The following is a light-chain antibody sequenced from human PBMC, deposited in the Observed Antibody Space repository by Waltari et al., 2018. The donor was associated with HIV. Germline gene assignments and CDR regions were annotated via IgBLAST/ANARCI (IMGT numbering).Light chain of an antibody. J-gene: IGLJ2*01. V-gene: IGLV3-1*01. CDR3: QAWDSSTAV. CDR2: KAS. Sequence: SYELTQPPSVSVSPGQTATLTCTGDKLGDEYACWYQQKPGQSPVCVIEKASKRPSGTPERFSGANSGNTATLTISGTQAMDEADYYCQAWDSSTAVFGGGTKLTVL. CDR1: KLGDEY.